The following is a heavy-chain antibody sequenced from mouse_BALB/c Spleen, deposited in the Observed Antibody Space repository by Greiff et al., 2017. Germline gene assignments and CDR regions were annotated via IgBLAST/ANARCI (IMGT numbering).Heavy chain of an antibody. CDR1: GYAFSSYW. V-gene: IGHV1-80*01. D-gene: IGHD3-3*01. Sequence: VQLQESGAELVRPGSSVKISCKASGYAFSSYWMNWVKQRPGQGLEWIGQIYPGDGDTNYNGKFKGKATLTADKSSSTAYMQLSSLTSEDSAVYFCARGGRGNYYAMDYWGQGTSVTVSS. CDR2: IYPGDGDT. J-gene: IGHJ4*01. CDR3: ARGGRGNYYAMDY.